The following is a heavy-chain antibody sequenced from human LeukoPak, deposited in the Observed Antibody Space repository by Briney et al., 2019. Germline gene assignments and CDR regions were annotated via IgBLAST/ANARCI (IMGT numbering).Heavy chain of an antibody. V-gene: IGHV3-74*01. CDR2: TKTDGSIT. J-gene: IGHJ4*02. D-gene: IGHD6-13*01. Sequence: PGGSLRLSCAASGFSFSVYWMHWVRQAPGKGPVWVSRTKTDGSITDYADFVKGRFTISRDNAKNSLYLQMNSLRAEDTAVYYCARGRYSSSWYFDYWGQGTLVTVSS. CDR3: ARGRYSSSWYFDY. CDR1: GFSFSVYW.